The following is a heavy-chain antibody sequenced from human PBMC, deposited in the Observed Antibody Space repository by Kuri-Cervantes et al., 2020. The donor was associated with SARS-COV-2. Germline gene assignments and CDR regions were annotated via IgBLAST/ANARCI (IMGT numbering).Heavy chain of an antibody. J-gene: IGHJ4*02. CDR2: INHSGST. CDR3: ARFEEFFDY. CDR1: GGSFSGYY. D-gene: IGHD3-10*01. V-gene: IGHV4-34*01. Sequence: SETLSLTCAVYGGSFSGYYWSWNRQPPGKGLEWIGEINHSGSTNYNPSLKSRVTISVDTSKNQFSLELSSVTAADTAVYYCARFEEFFDYWGQGTLVTVSS.